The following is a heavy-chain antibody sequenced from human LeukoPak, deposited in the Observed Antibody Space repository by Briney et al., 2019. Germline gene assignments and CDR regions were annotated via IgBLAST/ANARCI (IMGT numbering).Heavy chain of an antibody. CDR3: ARVYWHDNGEYFQH. D-gene: IGHD3-16*01. CDR1: GFTVSSHY. V-gene: IGHV3-66*01. Sequence: GGSLRLSCAASGFTVSSHYMSWVRQAPGKGLAWVLVVYSDDSTYSADSLKGRFTISRDISKNTLFLQMNSLRAEDTAVYYCARVYWHDNGEYFQHWGQGTLVTVSS. CDR2: VYSDDST. J-gene: IGHJ1*01.